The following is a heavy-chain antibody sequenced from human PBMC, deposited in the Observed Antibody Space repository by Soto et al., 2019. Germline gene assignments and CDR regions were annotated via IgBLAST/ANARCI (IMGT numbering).Heavy chain of an antibody. Sequence: GGSLRLSCAASGFTFSTYAMTWVRQAPGKGLEWVSGIGGNGGNTYYADSVKGRFTISRDNSKKMLYLQMKSLRAEDTAIYYCAKGTHYGSGSFFDYWGQGALVTVSS. J-gene: IGHJ4*02. CDR3: AKGTHYGSGSFFDY. V-gene: IGHV3-23*01. CDR1: GFTFSTYA. CDR2: IGGNGGNT. D-gene: IGHD3-10*01.